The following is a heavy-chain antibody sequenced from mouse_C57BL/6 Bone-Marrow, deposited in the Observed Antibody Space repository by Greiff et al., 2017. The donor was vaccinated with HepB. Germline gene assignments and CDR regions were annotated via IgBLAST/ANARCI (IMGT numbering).Heavy chain of an antibody. CDR1: GYTFTSYD. Sequence: QVQLQQSGPELVKPGASVKLSCKASGYTFTSYDINWVKQRPGQGLEWIGWIYPRDGSTKYNEKFKGKATLTVDTSSSTAYMELHSLTSEDSAVYFCARAYGSSRFAYWGQGTLVTVSA. J-gene: IGHJ3*01. CDR3: ARAYGSSRFAY. V-gene: IGHV1-85*01. D-gene: IGHD1-1*01. CDR2: IYPRDGST.